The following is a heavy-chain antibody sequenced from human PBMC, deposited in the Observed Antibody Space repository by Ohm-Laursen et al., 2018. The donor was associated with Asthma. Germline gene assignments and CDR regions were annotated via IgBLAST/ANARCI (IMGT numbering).Heavy chain of an antibody. CDR1: GSTFSRYS. D-gene: IGHD1-26*01. CDR2: ISTASTFI. CDR3: ARIGPEWELPGREYSLHH. J-gene: IGHJ1*01. V-gene: IGHV3-21*01. Sequence: SLRLSCVASGSTFSRYSIHWVRQFPGKGLEWVASISTASTFIYYADSVRGRFTTSRDNAKNSVYLQMNSLRAEDTALYYCARIGPEWELPGREYSLHHWGEGTLVTVSS.